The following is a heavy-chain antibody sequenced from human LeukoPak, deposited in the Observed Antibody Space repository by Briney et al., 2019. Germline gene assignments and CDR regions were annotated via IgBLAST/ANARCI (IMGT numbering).Heavy chain of an antibody. D-gene: IGHD3-10*01. CDR1: GYSISRGYY. CDR2: IYHSGST. V-gene: IGHV4-38-2*01. CDR3: ARPCSTSWFGESADAFDI. Sequence: SETLSLTCAVSGYSISRGYYWGWIRQPPGKGLEWIGSIYHSGSTYYNPSLKSRVTISVDTSKNQFSLKLSSVTAADTAVYYCARPCSTSWFGESADAFDIWGQGTMVTVSS. J-gene: IGHJ3*02.